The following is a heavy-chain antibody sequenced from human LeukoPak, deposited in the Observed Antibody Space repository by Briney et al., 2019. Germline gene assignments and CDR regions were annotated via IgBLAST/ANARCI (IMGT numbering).Heavy chain of an antibody. D-gene: IGHD3-3*01. CDR2: IIPIFGTA. CDR3: ARAWPRVVFGVVTLNWFDP. Sequence: VASVKVSCKASGGTFSSYAISWVRQAPGQGLEWVRGIIPIFGTANYAQKFQGRVTITADESTSTAYMELSSLRSEDTAVYYCARAWPRVVFGVVTLNWFDPWGQGTLVTVSS. CDR1: GGTFSSYA. J-gene: IGHJ5*02. V-gene: IGHV1-69*13.